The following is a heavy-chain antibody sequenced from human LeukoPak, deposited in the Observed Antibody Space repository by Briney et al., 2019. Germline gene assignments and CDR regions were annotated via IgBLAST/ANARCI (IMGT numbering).Heavy chain of an antibody. CDR2: IYYSGST. J-gene: IGHJ3*02. CDR1: GGSISSYY. V-gene: IGHV4-59*01. D-gene: IGHD3-22*01. CDR3: ARGYYYDSSGYDAFDI. Sequence: PSETLSLTCTVSGGSISSYYWSWIRQPPGKGLEWIGYIYYSGSTNYNPSFKSRVTISVDTSKNQFSLKLSSVTAADTAVYYCARGYYYDSSGYDAFDIWGQGTMVTVSS.